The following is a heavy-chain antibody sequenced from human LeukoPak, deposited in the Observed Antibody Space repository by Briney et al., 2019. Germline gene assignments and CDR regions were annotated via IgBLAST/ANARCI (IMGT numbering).Heavy chain of an antibody. V-gene: IGHV4-4*02. Sequence: KTSETLSLTCGVSGRSITSTNWWSWVRQPPGQGLEWIGEVSLSGLTNYNPSLSSRVIMALDTSKNHLSLHLTSVTAADTAVYYCSRENGAFSPFGYWGQGYLVTVLS. CDR2: VSLSGLT. CDR1: GRSITSTNW. J-gene: IGHJ4*02. CDR3: SRENGAFSPFGY. D-gene: IGHD2-8*01.